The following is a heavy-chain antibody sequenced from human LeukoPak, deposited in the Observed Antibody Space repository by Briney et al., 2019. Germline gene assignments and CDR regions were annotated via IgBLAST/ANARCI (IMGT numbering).Heavy chain of an antibody. CDR1: GFTFSRYS. Sequence: PGGSLRLSCAASGFTFSRYSMNWVRQAPGKGLVWVSRINSDGSSTSYADSVKGRFTISRDNAKNTLYLQMNSLRAEDTAVYYCARGGEWELTIETVDYWGQGTLVTVSS. D-gene: IGHD1-26*01. CDR3: ARGGEWELTIETVDY. V-gene: IGHV3-74*01. CDR2: INSDGSST. J-gene: IGHJ4*02.